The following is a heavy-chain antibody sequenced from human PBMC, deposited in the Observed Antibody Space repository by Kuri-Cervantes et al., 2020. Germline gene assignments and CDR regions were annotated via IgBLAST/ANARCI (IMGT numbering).Heavy chain of an antibody. V-gene: IGHV1-8*01. CDR3: ARDPGYCSSTSCYEDYYYYMDV. Sequence: ASVKVSCKASGYTFTSYDINWVRQATGQGLEWMGWMNPNSGNTGYAQKFQGRVTMTRNTSISTAYMELSSLRSEDTAVYYCARDPGYCSSTSCYEDYYYYMDVWGKGTTVTVSS. D-gene: IGHD2-2*03. J-gene: IGHJ6*03. CDR2: MNPNSGNT. CDR1: GYTFTSYD.